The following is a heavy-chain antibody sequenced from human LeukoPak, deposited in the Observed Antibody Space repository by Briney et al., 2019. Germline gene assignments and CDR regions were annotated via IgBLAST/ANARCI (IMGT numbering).Heavy chain of an antibody. CDR3: AKSGYSSHWFDP. Sequence: GGSLRLFCAASGFTFDDYAMHWVRQAPGKGLEEVSLISGDGGSTYYADSVKGRFTISRDNSKNSLYLQMNSLRTEDTALYYCAKSGYSSHWFDPWGQGALVTVSS. D-gene: IGHD6-13*01. V-gene: IGHV3-43*02. J-gene: IGHJ5*02. CDR1: GFTFDDYA. CDR2: ISGDGGST.